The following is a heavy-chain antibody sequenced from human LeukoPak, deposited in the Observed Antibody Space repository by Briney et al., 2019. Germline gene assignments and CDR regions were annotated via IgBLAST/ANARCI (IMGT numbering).Heavy chain of an antibody. CDR1: GFTFSSYW. V-gene: IGHV3-74*01. CDR2: INSDGSST. D-gene: IGHD2-8*01. CDR3: ARGVAGYRTNGVCYPLDY. Sequence: LAGGSLRLSCAASGFTFSSYWMHWVRQAPGKGLVWVSRINSDGSSTSYADSVKGRFTISRDNAKNTLYLQMNSLRAEDTAVYYCARGVAGYRTNGVCYPLDYWGQGTLVTVSS. J-gene: IGHJ4*02.